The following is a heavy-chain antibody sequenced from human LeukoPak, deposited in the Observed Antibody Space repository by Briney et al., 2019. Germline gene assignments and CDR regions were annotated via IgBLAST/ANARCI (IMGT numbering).Heavy chain of an antibody. J-gene: IGHJ4*02. Sequence: GGSLRLSCAASGFTVSSNYMSWVRQAPGKGLEWVSIIYSGGSTYYTDSVKGRFTISRDSSKNTLYLQMNSLRAEDTAVYYYARNLNYYDSSAYDYWGQGTLVTVSS. D-gene: IGHD3-22*01. CDR2: IYSGGST. CDR3: ARNLNYYDSSAYDY. V-gene: IGHV3-53*01. CDR1: GFTVSSNY.